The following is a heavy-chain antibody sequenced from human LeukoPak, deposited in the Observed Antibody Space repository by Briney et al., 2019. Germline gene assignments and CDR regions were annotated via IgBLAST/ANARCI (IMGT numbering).Heavy chain of an antibody. CDR2: MSYDGSNK. CDR1: GFTFSIHT. CDR3: ARAAFGTSNFYYYYGMDV. D-gene: IGHD2-2*01. Sequence: GRSLRLSCAASGFTFSIHTMHWVRQAPGRGLEWVAVMSYDGSNKYYADSVKGRFTISRDSSKNTLYLQMKSLRAEDTAVYYCARAAFGTSNFYYYYGMDVWGQGTTVTVSS. J-gene: IGHJ6*02. V-gene: IGHV3-30*04.